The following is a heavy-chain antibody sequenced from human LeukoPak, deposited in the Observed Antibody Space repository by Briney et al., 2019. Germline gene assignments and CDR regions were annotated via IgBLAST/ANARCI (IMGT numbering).Heavy chain of an antibody. Sequence: GESLKIFCWGSEYSFTSYWNGWVRQLPGEGLEWMGIIFPSDSDTRYSPAFRGQVTISADKSISTAYLQWTSLKASDTAMYYCARLKSGRAPFDYWGQGTLVTVSS. CDR3: ARLKSGRAPFDY. D-gene: IGHD5-12*01. V-gene: IGHV5-51*01. CDR2: IFPSDSDT. J-gene: IGHJ4*02. CDR1: EYSFTSYW.